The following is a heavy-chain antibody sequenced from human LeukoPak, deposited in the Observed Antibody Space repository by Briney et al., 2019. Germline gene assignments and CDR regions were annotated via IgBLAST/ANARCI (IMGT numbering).Heavy chain of an antibody. J-gene: IGHJ4*02. D-gene: IGHD1-26*01. V-gene: IGHV4-38-2*01. CDR1: GYSISSGYY. CDR3: ARSLYSGSYSTFDY. CDR2: IYHSGST. Sequence: SETLSLTCAVSGYSISSGYYWGWIRQPPGKGLEWIGSIYHSGSTYYNPSLKSRVTISVDTPKNQFSLKLSSVTAADTAVYYCARSLYSGSYSTFDYWGQGTLVTVSS.